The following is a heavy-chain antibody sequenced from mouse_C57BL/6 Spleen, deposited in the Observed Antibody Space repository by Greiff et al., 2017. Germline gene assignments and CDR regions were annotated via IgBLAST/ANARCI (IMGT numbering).Heavy chain of an antibody. CDR1: GFSFTSYG. V-gene: IGHV2-2*01. Sequence: QVQLQQSGPGLVQPSQSLSITCTVSGFSFTSYGVHWVRQSPGKGLEWLGVIWSGGSTDYNAAFISSLTISKDNSKCQVFFIMISLQADYTAIYYCARDPSYDYCAMDDWGQGTSVTVSS. J-gene: IGHJ4*01. CDR3: ARDPSYDYCAMDD. D-gene: IGHD6-1*01. CDR2: IWSGGST.